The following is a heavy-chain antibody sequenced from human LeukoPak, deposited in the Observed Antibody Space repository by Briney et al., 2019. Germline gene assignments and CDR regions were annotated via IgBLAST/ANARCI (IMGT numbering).Heavy chain of an antibody. CDR2: IYYSEST. CDR3: ARGRCRNSGCRPYFDY. CDR1: GDSISNY. Sequence: SETLSLTCTVSGDSISNYWSWIRQPPGKGLEWIGYIYYSESTNYNPSLKSRVTISTDTSKSQFSLNLRSVTAEDTGIYYCARGRCRNSGCRPYFDYWGQGTQVTVSS. J-gene: IGHJ4*02. D-gene: IGHD3-22*01. V-gene: IGHV4-59*01.